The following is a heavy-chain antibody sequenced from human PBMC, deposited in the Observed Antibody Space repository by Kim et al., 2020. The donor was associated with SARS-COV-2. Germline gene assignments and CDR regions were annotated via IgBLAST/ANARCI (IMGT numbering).Heavy chain of an antibody. Sequence: KNYEDSVRGRFTNSRDNSKNTLSLQMNSLRAEDTALYYCAKTGQLDYWGQGTLVTVSS. CDR2: K. D-gene: IGHD6-13*01. CDR3: AKTGQLDY. J-gene: IGHJ4*02. V-gene: IGHV3-23*01.